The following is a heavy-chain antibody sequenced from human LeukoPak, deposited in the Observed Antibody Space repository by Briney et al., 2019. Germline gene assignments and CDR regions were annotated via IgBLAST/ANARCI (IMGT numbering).Heavy chain of an antibody. CDR1: VYSISTAYY. D-gene: IGHD3-10*01. J-gene: IGHJ6*03. V-gene: IGHV4-38-2*02. CDR3: ARQEKRRNYYGSGSDKPETNRYYYYMDV. Sequence: PPGTPSLTCTLSVYSISTAYYWAWTRRPPGKGLEWIGRIYHSGSTYYNPSLKSRVTLSVDTSKNHFSLKLSSVTAADTAVYYCARQEKRRNYYGSGSDKPETNRYYYYMDVWGKGTTVTISS. CDR2: IYHSGST.